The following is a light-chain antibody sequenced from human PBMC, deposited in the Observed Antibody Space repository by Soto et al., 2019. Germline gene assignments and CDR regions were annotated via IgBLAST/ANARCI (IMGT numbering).Light chain of an antibody. Sequence: QSALTQPRSVSGSPGQSVTISCTGTSSDVGAYNYVSWYQRHPGKAPKAIIYDVTKRPSGVPDRFSGSKSGNTASLTISGLQAEDEADYYCCSYAGIDTYVVFGGGTKLTVL. CDR1: SSDVGAYNY. CDR3: CSYAGIDTYVV. CDR2: DVT. V-gene: IGLV2-11*01. J-gene: IGLJ2*01.